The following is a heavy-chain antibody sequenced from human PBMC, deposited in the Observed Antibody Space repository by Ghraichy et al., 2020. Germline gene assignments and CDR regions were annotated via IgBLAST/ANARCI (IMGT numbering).Heavy chain of an antibody. V-gene: IGHV3-66*01. CDR3: ARDEISGEDY. Sequence: GESLNISCAASGFTVSSNYMSWVRQAPGKGLEWVSVIYSGGSTYYADSVKGRFTISRDNSKNTLYLQMNSLRAEDTAVYYCARDEISGEDYWGQGTLVTVSS. J-gene: IGHJ4*02. CDR1: GFTVSSNY. CDR2: IYSGGST. D-gene: IGHD1-26*01.